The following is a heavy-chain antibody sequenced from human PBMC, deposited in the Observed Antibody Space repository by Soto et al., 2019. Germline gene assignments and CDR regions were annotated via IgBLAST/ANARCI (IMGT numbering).Heavy chain of an antibody. V-gene: IGHV4-59*01. J-gene: IGHJ6*02. CDR2: IYYSGST. D-gene: IGHD1-26*01. CDR1: GGSISSYY. Sequence: PSETLSLTCTVSGGSISSYYWSWIRQPPGKGLEWIGYIYYSGSTNYNPSLKSRVTISVDTSKNQFSLKLSSVTAADTAVYYCERGVGYYYGMDVWGQGTTVTVSS. CDR3: ERGVGYYYGMDV.